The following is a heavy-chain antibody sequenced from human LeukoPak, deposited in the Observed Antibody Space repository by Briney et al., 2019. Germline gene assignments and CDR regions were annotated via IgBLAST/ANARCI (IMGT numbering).Heavy chain of an antibody. Sequence: SETLSLTCTVSGGSISSYYWSWIRQPAGKGLEWIGRIYTSGTTNYNPSLKSRVTISVDTSKNQFSLKLSSVTAADTAVYYCARVEEGYGSGRRENYFYYYMDVWGKGTTVTISS. CDR2: IYTSGTT. V-gene: IGHV4-4*07. CDR3: ARVEEGYGSGRRENYFYYYMDV. CDR1: GGSISSYY. J-gene: IGHJ6*03. D-gene: IGHD3-10*01.